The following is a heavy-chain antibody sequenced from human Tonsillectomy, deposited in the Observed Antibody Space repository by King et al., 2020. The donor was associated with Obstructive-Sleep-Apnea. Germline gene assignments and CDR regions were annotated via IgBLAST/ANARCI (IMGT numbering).Heavy chain of an antibody. CDR1: GFTFSSYG. CDR2: ISYDGSNK. D-gene: IGHD3-22*01. V-gene: IGHV3-30*18. Sequence: VQLVESGGGVVQPGRSLRLSCAASGFTFSSYGMHWVRQAPGKGLEWVAVISYDGSNKYYADSVKGRFTISRDNSKNTLYLQMNSPRAEETAVYYCAKDLGSSGYYGSDYWGQGTLVTVSS. CDR3: AKDLGSSGYYGSDY. J-gene: IGHJ4*02.